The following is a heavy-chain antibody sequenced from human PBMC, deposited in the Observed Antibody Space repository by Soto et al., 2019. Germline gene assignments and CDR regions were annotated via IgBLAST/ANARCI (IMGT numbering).Heavy chain of an antibody. D-gene: IGHD3-22*01. Sequence: PSETLSLTCTVSGGSISSSSYYWGWIRQPPGKGLEWIGSIYYSGSTYYNPSLKSRVTISVDTSKNQFSLKLSSVTAADTAVYYCARGSYYYDSSGYYHHWGQGTLVTSPQ. J-gene: IGHJ5*02. CDR3: ARGSYYYDSSGYYHH. CDR2: IYYSGST. V-gene: IGHV4-39*01. CDR1: GGSISSSSYY.